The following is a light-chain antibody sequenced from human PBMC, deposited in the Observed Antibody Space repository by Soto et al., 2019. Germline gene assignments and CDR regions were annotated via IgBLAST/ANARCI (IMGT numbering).Light chain of an antibody. V-gene: IGLV1-44*01. Sequence: QSVLTQPPSTSGTPGQRVTISCSGGSSNIRINDVNWYQQLPRTASKLLIYRNNERPSGVSDRFSGSKSGTSASLAISGLQSEDEADYYCGSWDDSLKGWVFGGGTKVTVL. J-gene: IGLJ3*02. CDR3: GSWDDSLKGWV. CDR2: RNN. CDR1: SSNIRIND.